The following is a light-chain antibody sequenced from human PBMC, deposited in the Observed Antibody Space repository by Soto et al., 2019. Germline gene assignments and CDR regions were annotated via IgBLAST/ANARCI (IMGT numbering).Light chain of an antibody. CDR3: QQTYRTPLT. V-gene: IGKV1-39*01. Sequence: DIQLTQSPSFLSASVGDRVTITCRASQGTSSYLAWFQQKPGRAPKLLIYGASTLHSGVPARFSGSGSGTDFTLTISSLQPEDFATYSCQQTYRTPLTFGGGTKVDIK. J-gene: IGKJ4*01. CDR1: QGTSSY. CDR2: GAS.